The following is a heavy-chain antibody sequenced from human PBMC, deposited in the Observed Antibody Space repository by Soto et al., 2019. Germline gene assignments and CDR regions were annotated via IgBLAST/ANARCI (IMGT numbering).Heavy chain of an antibody. CDR2: IYYSGST. V-gene: IGHV4-39*01. J-gene: IGHJ5*02. CDR3: ARMVRGVPPANWFDP. Sequence: SETLSLTCTVSGGSISSSSYYWGWIRQPPGKGLEWIGSIYYSGSTYYNPSLKSRVTISVDTSKNQFSLKLGSVTAADTAVYYCARMVRGVPPANWFDPWGQGTLVTVSS. CDR1: GGSISSSSYY. D-gene: IGHD3-10*01.